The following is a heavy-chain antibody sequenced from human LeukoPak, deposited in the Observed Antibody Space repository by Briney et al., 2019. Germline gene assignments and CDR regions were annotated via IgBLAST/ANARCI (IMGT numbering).Heavy chain of an antibody. Sequence: PGGSLRLPCAASGFTVSSNYMTWVRQAPGKGLEWVSIMYSGSTTYCADSVKGRFTISRDNSKNTLYIQMNSLKDEDTAVYYCARLYYYVSGTYSRYFDYWGQGTLVTVSS. J-gene: IGHJ4*02. D-gene: IGHD3-10*01. CDR3: ARLYYYVSGTYSRYFDY. CDR1: GFTVSSNY. V-gene: IGHV3-53*01. CDR2: MYSGSTT.